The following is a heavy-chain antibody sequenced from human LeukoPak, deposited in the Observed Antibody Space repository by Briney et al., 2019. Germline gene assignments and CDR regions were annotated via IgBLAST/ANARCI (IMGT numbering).Heavy chain of an antibody. CDR1: GYTFTSYY. D-gene: IGHD7-27*01. CDR3: ARDLGKGYYYYYYMDV. V-gene: IGHV1-46*01. J-gene: IGHJ6*03. CDR2: INPSGGST. Sequence: ASVKVSCKASGYTFTSYYMHWVRQAPGQGLEWMGIINPSGGSTSYAQKFQGRVTMTRDTSTSTVYMELSSLRSEDTAVYYCARDLGKGYYYYYYMDVWGKGTTVTISS.